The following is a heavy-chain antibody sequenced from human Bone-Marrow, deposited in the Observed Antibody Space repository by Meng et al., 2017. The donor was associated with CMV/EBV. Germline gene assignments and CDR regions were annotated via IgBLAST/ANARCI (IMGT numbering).Heavy chain of an antibody. J-gene: IGHJ5*02. D-gene: IGHD6-13*01. CDR3: ARWLIAAAGTGWFDP. Sequence: SETLSLTCTVSGGSISSYYWSWIRQPPGKGLEWIGYIYYSGSTNYNPSLKSRVTISVDTSKNQFSLKLSSVTAADTAVYYCARWLIAAAGTGWFDPWGQGTLVTVS. V-gene: IGHV4-59*01. CDR2: IYYSGST. CDR1: GGSISSYY.